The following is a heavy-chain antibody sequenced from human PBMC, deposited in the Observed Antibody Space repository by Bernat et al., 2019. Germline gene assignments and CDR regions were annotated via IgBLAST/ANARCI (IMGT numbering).Heavy chain of an antibody. CDR2: MNPDGSEK. V-gene: IGHV3-7*01. CDR3: VRDRAFKSFDY. J-gene: IGHJ4*02. D-gene: IGHD3-3*02. Sequence: EVQLVESGGGLVQPGGSLRLSCVVSGLTFNSSWMNWVRQAPGKGLEWVASMNPDGSEKWYVDSVKGRFTISRDNAKNSLSLQMNSLRAEDTAVFYCVRDRAFKSFDYWGQGTLVTVSS. CDR1: GLTFNSSW.